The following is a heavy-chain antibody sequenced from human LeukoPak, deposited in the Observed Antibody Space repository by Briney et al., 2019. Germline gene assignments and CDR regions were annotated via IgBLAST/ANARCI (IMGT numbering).Heavy chain of an antibody. CDR3: ARRYAVYSDYRKDHSIDY. Sequence: GGALRHSRATSLFSLSNFGMNWVRQAPGAGLEWVSCISTDGHHKYYADSVRGRFTISRDNAKNSLYLQMDSQTAEDTAVYYCARRYAVYSDYRKDHSIDYWGQGNLVTVSS. CDR1: LFSLSNFG. J-gene: IGHJ4*02. V-gene: IGHV3-21*01. D-gene: IGHD5-12*01. CDR2: ISTDGHHK.